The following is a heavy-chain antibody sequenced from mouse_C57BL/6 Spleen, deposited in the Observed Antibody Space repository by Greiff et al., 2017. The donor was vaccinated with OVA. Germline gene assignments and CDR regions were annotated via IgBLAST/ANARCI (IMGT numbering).Heavy chain of an antibody. J-gene: IGHJ2*01. Sequence: VQLQQSGAELVRPGASVKLSRTASGFNIKDYYMHWVKQRPEQGLEWIGRIDPEDGDTEYAPKFQGKATMTADTSSNTAYLQLSSLTSEDTAVYYCTTEGITTVVADYWGQGTTLTVSS. D-gene: IGHD1-1*01. CDR1: GFNIKDYY. V-gene: IGHV14-1*01. CDR3: TTEGITTVVADY. CDR2: IDPEDGDT.